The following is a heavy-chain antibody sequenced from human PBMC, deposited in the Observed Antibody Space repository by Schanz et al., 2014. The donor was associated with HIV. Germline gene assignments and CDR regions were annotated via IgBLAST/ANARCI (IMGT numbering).Heavy chain of an antibody. J-gene: IGHJ6*02. D-gene: IGHD3-16*01. Sequence: QVQMVESGGGVVQPGRSLRLSCAASGFTLSNSAMHWVRQAPGKGLEWVAIISFDGSNKYYADSVKGRFTISRDNSKNTLFLQMNSLRGEDTAVYYCARVANWDYYGMDDWGRGTTVTVSS. CDR2: ISFDGSNK. V-gene: IGHV3-30-3*01. CDR3: ARVANWDYYGMDD. CDR1: GFTLSNSA.